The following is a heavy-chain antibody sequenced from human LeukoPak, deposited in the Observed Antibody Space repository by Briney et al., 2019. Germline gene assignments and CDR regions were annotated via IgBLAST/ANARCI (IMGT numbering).Heavy chain of an antibody. Sequence: GGSLRLSCAASGFTFSSYWMNWVRQAPGKGLVWVSRIASDGSSTTYADSVKGRFSISRDNAKNTLYLQMNSLRVEDKAVYYCARGRPHGNDYWGQGTLVTVSS. J-gene: IGHJ4*02. CDR1: GFTFSSYW. CDR3: ARGRPHGNDY. CDR2: IASDGSST. V-gene: IGHV3-74*01. D-gene: IGHD4-23*01.